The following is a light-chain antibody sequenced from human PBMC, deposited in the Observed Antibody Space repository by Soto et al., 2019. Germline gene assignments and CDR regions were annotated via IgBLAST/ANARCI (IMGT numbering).Light chain of an antibody. CDR1: QGVGST. J-gene: IGKJ2*01. V-gene: IGKV3-15*01. Sequence: EIVMTQSPATLSVSLGGSATLSCRASQGVGSTLAWFQQKPGQPPSLLVYGASTRATGVPARFSGSESGTEFTLTVSSLQSEDIAIYYCQQYKSWPYTFGQGTKLEIE. CDR2: GAS. CDR3: QQYKSWPYT.